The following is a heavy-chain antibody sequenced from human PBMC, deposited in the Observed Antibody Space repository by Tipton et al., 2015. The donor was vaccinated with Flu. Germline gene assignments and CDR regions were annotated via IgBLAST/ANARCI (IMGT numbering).Heavy chain of an antibody. J-gene: IGHJ4*02. D-gene: IGHD1-26*01. CDR2: IYHSGST. CDR3: ARQLSVGATSGFDY. V-gene: IGHV4-38-2*01. Sequence: TLSLTCAVSGYSISSGYYWGWIRQPPGKGLEWIGSIYHSGSTYYNPSLKSRVTISVDTSKNQFSLKLSSVTAADTAVYYCARQLSVGATSGFDYWGQGTLVTVPS. CDR1: GYSISSGYY.